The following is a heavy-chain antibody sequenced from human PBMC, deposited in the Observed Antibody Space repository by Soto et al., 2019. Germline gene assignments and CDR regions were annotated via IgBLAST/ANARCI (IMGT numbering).Heavy chain of an antibody. V-gene: IGHV4-31*03. J-gene: IGHJ4*02. CDR3: ATRGITVYHFDS. CDR2: ISYSGNP. Sequence: QVQLQESGPGLVKPSQTLSLTCSVSGDSISRSGFYWSWIRQRPGKSLEWIGYISYSGNPYFNPTLRSRATISIDTSKNQFSLRLSSVTAADTAVYYCATRGITVYHFDSWGQGTLVTLSS. D-gene: IGHD3-16*02. CDR1: GDSISRSGFY.